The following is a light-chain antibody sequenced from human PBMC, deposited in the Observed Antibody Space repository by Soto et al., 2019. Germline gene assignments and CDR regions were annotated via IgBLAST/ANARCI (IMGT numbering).Light chain of an antibody. CDR1: KNDIGVYDF. CDR3: SSYTSSSTYV. CDR2: EVS. Sequence: QSVLTQPPSASGSPGQSVTISCTGTKNDIGVYDFVSWYQQHPGKAPHLMIYEVSNRPSGVSNRFSGSKSGNTASLTISGLQAEDEADYYCSSYTSSSTYVFGTGTKVTVL. V-gene: IGLV2-14*01. J-gene: IGLJ1*01.